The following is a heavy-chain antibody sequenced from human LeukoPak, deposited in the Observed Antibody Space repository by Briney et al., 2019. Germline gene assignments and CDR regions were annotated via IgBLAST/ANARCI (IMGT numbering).Heavy chain of an antibody. J-gene: IGHJ4*02. CDR1: GFTFSSYW. CDR2: INSDGNNT. V-gene: IGHV3-74*01. D-gene: IGHD6-19*01. Sequence: GGSLRLSCAASGFTFSSYWMHWVRHAPGKGPVWVSRINSDGNNTSYADSVKGRFTIYRDNAKNTLYLQMNSLRAEDTAVYYCVSWYRSGVDCWGQGTLVTVSS. CDR3: VSWYRSGVDC.